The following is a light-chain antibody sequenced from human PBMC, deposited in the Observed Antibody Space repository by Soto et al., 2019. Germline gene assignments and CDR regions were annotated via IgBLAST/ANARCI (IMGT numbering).Light chain of an antibody. V-gene: IGKV3-15*01. CDR3: QQYNNGPPSS. J-gene: IGKJ4*01. CDR2: GVS. Sequence: IVMTQSPATLSVSPGERATLSCRASQIISNTLAWYQQKPGQAPRLLIYGVSIRAAGIPARFTGSGSGTDFTLTISSLQSEDFAVNYCQQYNNGPPSSFGGGTKVEIK. CDR1: QIISNT.